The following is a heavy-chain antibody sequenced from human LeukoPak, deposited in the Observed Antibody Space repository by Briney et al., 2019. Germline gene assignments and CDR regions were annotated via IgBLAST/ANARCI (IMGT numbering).Heavy chain of an antibody. CDR3: ASNLRASGWYLDY. D-gene: IGHD6-19*01. CDR2: IYHSGST. J-gene: IGHJ4*02. V-gene: IGHV4-38-2*02. Sequence: SETLSLTCTVSGYSNSSGYYWGWIRQPPGKGLEWIGSIYHSGSTYYNPSLKSRVTISVDTSKNQFSLKLSSVTAADTAVYYCASNLRASGWYLDYWGQGTLVTVSS. CDR1: GYSNSSGYY.